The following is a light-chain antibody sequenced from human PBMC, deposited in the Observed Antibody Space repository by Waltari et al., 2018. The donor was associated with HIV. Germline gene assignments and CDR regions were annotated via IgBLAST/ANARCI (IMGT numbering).Light chain of an antibody. CDR2: GNT. J-gene: IGLJ3*02. Sequence: QSVLTQPPSVSGAPGQNVTVPCPGSSPNIGPNYDVHWYQFLPGEVPKLLIYGNTIRPAGVPGRFSGSSSGTSASLAITGLQPADEADYYCQSYDNTVNGWVFGGGTRVTV. V-gene: IGLV1-40*01. CDR1: SPNIGPNYD. CDR3: QSYDNTVNGWV.